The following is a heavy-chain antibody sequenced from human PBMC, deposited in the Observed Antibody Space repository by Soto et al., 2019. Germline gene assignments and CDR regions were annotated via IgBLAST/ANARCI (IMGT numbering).Heavy chain of an antibody. V-gene: IGHV4-34*01. CDR3: STRAYDTNGYYRFDP. CDR1: GGSFSGHS. Sequence: PSETLSLTGAVYGGSFSGHSWTWIRQSPGKGLEWXGDXXHXXRXXXXXSXXXRVTISPDTSKNQFSLTLSAVTAADTAMYYCSTRAYDTNGYYRFDPWGQGTLVTVSS. J-gene: IGHJ5*01. D-gene: IGHD3-22*01. CDR2: XXHXXRX.